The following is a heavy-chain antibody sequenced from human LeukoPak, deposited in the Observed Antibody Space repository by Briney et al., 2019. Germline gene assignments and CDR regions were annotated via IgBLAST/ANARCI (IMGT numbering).Heavy chain of an antibody. J-gene: IGHJ4*02. Sequence: ASVKVSCKASGYTFTGYYMHWVRQAPGQGLEWMGWINPNSGGTNYAQKLQGRVTMTTDTSTSTAYMELRSLRSDDTAVYYCARGPRRGYEMGPGGRYFDYWGQGTLVTVSS. CDR2: INPNSGGT. D-gene: IGHD5-12*01. CDR3: ARGPRRGYEMGPGGRYFDY. V-gene: IGHV1-2*02. CDR1: GYTFTGYY.